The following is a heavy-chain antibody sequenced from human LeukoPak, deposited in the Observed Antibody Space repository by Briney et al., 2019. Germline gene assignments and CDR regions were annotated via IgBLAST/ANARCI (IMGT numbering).Heavy chain of an antibody. J-gene: IGHJ4*02. V-gene: IGHV3-64D*09. CDR1: GXSFRSFA. D-gene: IGHD4-17*01. CDR3: VKPDYGDFAHFDF. CDR2: ISISGVST. Sequence: RGSLRLSCSASGXSFRSFAVHSVPQAPGKGLEYVSAISISGVSTFYADSVKGRFTISRDNSKNTLYLQMSSLGPEDTAVYYCVKPDYGDFAHFDFWGQGILVTVSS.